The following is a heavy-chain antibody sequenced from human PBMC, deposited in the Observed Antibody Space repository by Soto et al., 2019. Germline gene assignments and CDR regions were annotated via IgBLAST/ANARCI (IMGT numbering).Heavy chain of an antibody. CDR3: ARVTREWELLGPIDY. CDR2: IIPIFGTA. V-gene: IGHV1-69*13. CDR1: GGTFSSYA. D-gene: IGHD1-26*01. J-gene: IGHJ4*02. Sequence: GASVKVSCQASGGTFSSYAISWVRQAPGQGLEWMGGIIPIFGTANYAQKFQGRVTITADESTSTVYMELSSLRSEDTAVYYCARVTREWELLGPIDYWGQGTLVTVSS.